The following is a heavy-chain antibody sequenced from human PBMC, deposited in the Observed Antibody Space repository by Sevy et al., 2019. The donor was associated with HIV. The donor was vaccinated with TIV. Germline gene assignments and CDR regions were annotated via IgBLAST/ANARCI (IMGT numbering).Heavy chain of an antibody. J-gene: IGHJ4*02. CDR2: ISYDGSNK. Sequence: GGSLRLSCAASGFTFSSYGMHWVRQAPGKGLEWVAVISYDGSNKYYVDSVKGRFTISRDNSKNTLYLQMNSLRAEDTAVYYCAKDSEQWLVYYFDYWGQGTLVTVSS. D-gene: IGHD6-19*01. CDR3: AKDSEQWLVYYFDY. CDR1: GFTFSSYG. V-gene: IGHV3-30*18.